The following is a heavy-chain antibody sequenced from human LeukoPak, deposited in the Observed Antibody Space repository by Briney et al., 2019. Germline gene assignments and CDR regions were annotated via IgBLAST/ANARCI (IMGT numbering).Heavy chain of an antibody. CDR1: GFTVSSNY. V-gene: IGHV3-53*05. D-gene: IGHD3-10*01. J-gene: IGHJ4*02. CDR3: ARDLKSEITMVRGVIID. Sequence: PGGSLRLSCAASGFTVSSNYMSWVRQAPGKGLEWVSVIYSGGSTNYADSVKGRFTISRDNSKNTLYLQMNSLRTEDTAVYYCARDLKSEITMVRGVIIDWGRGTLVTVFS. CDR2: IYSGGST.